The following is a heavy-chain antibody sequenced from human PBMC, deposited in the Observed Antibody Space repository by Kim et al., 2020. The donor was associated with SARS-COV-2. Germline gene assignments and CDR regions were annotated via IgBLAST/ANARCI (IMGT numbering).Heavy chain of an antibody. CDR3: AREDNYGDYGGVFDY. Sequence: SETLSLTCTVSGGSISSYYWSWIRQPPGKGLEWIGYIYYSGSTNYNPSLKSRVTISVDTSKNQFSLKLSSVTAADTAVYYCAREDNYGDYGGVFDYWGQGTLVTVSS. V-gene: IGHV4-59*01. J-gene: IGHJ4*02. CDR2: IYYSGST. CDR1: GGSISSYY. D-gene: IGHD4-17*01.